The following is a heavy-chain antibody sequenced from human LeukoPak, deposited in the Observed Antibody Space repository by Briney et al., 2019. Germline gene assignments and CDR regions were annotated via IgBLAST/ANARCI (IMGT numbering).Heavy chain of an antibody. CDR2: IYHSGST. D-gene: IGHD1-1*01. J-gene: IGHJ5*02. V-gene: IGHV4-38-2*01. Sequence: PSETLSLTCAVSGYSISSGYYWSWIRQPPGKGLEWIGSIYHSGSTYYNPSLKSRVTISVVTSKNQISLKLSSVTAADAAVYYCARQNWNDGWFDPWGQGTLVTASS. CDR1: GYSISSGYY. CDR3: ARQNWNDGWFDP.